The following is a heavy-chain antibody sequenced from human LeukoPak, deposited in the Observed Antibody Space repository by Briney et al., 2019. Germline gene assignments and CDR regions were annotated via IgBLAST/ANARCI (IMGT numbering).Heavy chain of an antibody. J-gene: IGHJ4*02. V-gene: IGHV4-59*01. D-gene: IGHD3-22*01. Sequence: SETLSLTCTVSGASISSYYWSWIRQPPGKGLEWIGDIYYSGSIKYNPSLESRVTMSVDTSKNQFSLKLSSVTAADTAIYYCARENPSGYYNRPIDYWGQGTLVTVSS. CDR2: IYYSGSI. CDR1: GASISSYY. CDR3: ARENPSGYYNRPIDY.